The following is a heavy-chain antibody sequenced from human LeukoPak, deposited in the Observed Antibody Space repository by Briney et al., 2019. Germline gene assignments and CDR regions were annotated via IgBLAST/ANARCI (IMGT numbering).Heavy chain of an antibody. CDR2: IYHSGST. J-gene: IGHJ4*02. CDR1: GYSISSGYY. Sequence: KTSETLSLTCTVSGYSISSGYYWGWIRQPPGKGLEWIGSIYHSGSTYYNPSLKSRVTISVDTSKNQFSLKLSSVTAADTAVYYCARDLGPAIHFDYWGQGTLVTVSS. D-gene: IGHD7-27*01. CDR3: ARDLGPAIHFDY. V-gene: IGHV4-38-2*02.